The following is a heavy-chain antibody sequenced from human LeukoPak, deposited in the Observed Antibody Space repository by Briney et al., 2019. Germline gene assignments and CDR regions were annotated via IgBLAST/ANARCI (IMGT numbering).Heavy chain of an antibody. J-gene: IGHJ5*02. CDR2: INHGGST. Sequence: PSETLSLTCAVYGGSFSGYYWSWIRQPPGKGLEWIGEINHGGSTNYNPSLKSRVTISVDTSKNQFSLKLSSVTAADTAVYYCARPPKYSSSWYWFDPWGQGTLVTVSS. CDR1: GGSFSGYY. D-gene: IGHD6-13*01. CDR3: ARPPKYSSSWYWFDP. V-gene: IGHV4-34*01.